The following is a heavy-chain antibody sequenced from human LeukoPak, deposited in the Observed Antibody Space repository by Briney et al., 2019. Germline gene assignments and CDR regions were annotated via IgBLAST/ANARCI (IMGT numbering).Heavy chain of an antibody. CDR3: VPSANYYYFDY. V-gene: IGHV1-2*02. J-gene: IGHJ4*02. CDR1: GYTFTNYY. D-gene: IGHD4/OR15-4a*01. CDR2: INPKSGGT. Sequence: ASVKVSCKASGYTFTNYYMHWVRQAPGLGFESMGWINPKSGGTSYPQKFQGRLTMTRDTSISTAYMELSRLRSDDTAVYYCVPSANYYYFDYWGQGTLVTVSS.